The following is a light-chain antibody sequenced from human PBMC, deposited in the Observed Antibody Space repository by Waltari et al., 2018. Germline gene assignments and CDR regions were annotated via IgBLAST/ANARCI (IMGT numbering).Light chain of an antibody. CDR3: NSRDSSGDQPVI. J-gene: IGLJ2*01. CDR1: GLRISS. V-gene: IGLV3-19*01. CDR2: GKD. Sequence: SSELTQDPAVSVALGQTVRITCQGAGLRISSASWYQQRPGQAPILVIHGKDNRPSGIPDRFSGSSSGNTASLTITGAQAEDEADYYCNSRDSSGDQPVIFGGGTKLTVL.